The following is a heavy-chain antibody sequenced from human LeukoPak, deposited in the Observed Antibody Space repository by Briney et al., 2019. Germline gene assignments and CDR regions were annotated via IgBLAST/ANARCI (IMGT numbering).Heavy chain of an antibody. CDR3: ARETDYYDSSGYMN. J-gene: IGHJ4*02. D-gene: IGHD3-22*01. CDR1: GFTFSSYG. Sequence: GRSLRLSCAASGFTFSSYGMHWVRQAPGKGLEWVAVIWYDGSNKYYADSVKGRFTISRDNSKNTLYLQMNSLRAEDTAVYYCARETDYYDSSGYMNWGQGTLVTVSS. V-gene: IGHV3-33*01. CDR2: IWYDGSNK.